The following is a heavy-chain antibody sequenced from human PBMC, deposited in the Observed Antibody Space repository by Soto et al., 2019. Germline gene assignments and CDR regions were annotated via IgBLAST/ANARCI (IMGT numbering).Heavy chain of an antibody. CDR1: GFTFSSYG. V-gene: IGHV3-30*18. CDR2: ISYDGSNK. CDR3: AKGTGYCSGGNCFYYYYYAMDV. Sequence: QVQLVESGGGVVQPGRSLRLSCATSGFTFSSYGMHWVRQAPGEGLEWVAVISYDGSNKYYADSVKGRFTISRDNSKNTLYLQMDSLRAEDTAVYYCAKGTGYCSGGNCFYYYYYAMDVWGQGTTVNVSS. D-gene: IGHD2-15*01. J-gene: IGHJ6*02.